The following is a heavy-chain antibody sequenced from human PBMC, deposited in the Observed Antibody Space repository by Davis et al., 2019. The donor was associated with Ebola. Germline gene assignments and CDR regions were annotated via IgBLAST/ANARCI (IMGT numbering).Heavy chain of an antibody. CDR1: GYTFTSYG. CDR2: IIPILGIA. CDR3: ARQAKVGGYYYYYMDV. J-gene: IGHJ6*03. V-gene: IGHV1-69*10. Sequence: SVKVSCKASGYTFTSYGISWVRQAPGQGLEWMGGIIPILGIANYAQKFQGRVTITADESTSTAYMELSSLRSEDTAVYYCARQAKVGGYYYYYMDVWGKGTTVTVSS. D-gene: IGHD3-16*01.